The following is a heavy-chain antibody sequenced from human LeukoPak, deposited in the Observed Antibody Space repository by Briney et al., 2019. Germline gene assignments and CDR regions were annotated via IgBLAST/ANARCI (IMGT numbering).Heavy chain of an antibody. CDR2: INPSGGST. CDR3: ARASSGGRRIDY. D-gene: IGHD2-15*01. J-gene: IGHJ4*02. Sequence: GASVKASCKASGYTFTSYYMHWARQAPGQGLEWMGIINPSGGSTSYAQKFQGRVTMTRDTSTSTVYMELSSLRSEDTAVYYCARASSGGRRIDYWGQGTLITVSS. CDR1: GYTFTSYY. V-gene: IGHV1-46*01.